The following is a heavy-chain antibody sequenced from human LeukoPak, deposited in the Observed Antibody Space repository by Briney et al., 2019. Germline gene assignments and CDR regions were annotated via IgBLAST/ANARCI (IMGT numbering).Heavy chain of an antibody. J-gene: IGHJ4*02. D-gene: IGHD1-26*01. CDR2: ISYDGSNK. V-gene: IGHV3-30-3*02. Sequence: GGSLRLSCAASGFTFSSYAMHWVRQAPGKGLEWVAVISYDGSNKYYADSVKGRFTISRDNSKNTLYLQMNSLRAEDTAVYYCAKTNRRGGATGSFGYWGQGTLVTVSS. CDR3: AKTNRRGGATGSFGY. CDR1: GFTFSSYA.